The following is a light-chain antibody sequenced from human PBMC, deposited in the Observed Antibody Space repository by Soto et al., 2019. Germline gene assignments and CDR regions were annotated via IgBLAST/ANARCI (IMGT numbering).Light chain of an antibody. Sequence: QSVLTRPSCVSGSPGQVITMSCTGTSSDAGGYNYDPWYQQHRGKPATFMIYDLSNRPARASNRSAGANSGHRTSLSISGLQAEDKADYFCCSYTTSNTRQVVFRTGPKLPVL. CDR3: CSYTTSNTRQVV. CDR1: SSDAGGYNY. CDR2: DLS. V-gene: IGLV2-14*01. J-gene: IGLJ1*01.